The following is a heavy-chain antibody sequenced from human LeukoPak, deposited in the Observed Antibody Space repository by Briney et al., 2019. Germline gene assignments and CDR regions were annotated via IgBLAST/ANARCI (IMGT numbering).Heavy chain of an antibody. CDR2: VGAYADNT. D-gene: IGHD2-15*01. CDR1: GYTFTNYG. J-gene: IGHJ4*02. Sequence: ASVRVSCKASGYTFTNYGITWVRQAPGQGLEWMGWVGAYADNTNYVQKIQGRVTMTTDTSTSTAYMELRSLRSDDTAVYYCARDCIGCHGFDYWGQGTLVTVSS. V-gene: IGHV1-18*01. CDR3: ARDCIGCHGFDY.